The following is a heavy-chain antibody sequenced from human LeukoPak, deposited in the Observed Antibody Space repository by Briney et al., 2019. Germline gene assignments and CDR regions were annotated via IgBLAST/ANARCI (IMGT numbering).Heavy chain of an antibody. CDR1: GGSISSSSYY. CDR2: IYYSGST. CDR3: ARGGEMGSDAFDI. J-gene: IGHJ3*02. V-gene: IGHV4-39*07. D-gene: IGHD3-16*01. Sequence: SETLSLTCTVSGGSISSSSYYWGWIRQPPGKGLEWIGSIYYSGSTYYNPSLKSRVTISVDRSKNQFSLKLSSVTAADTAVYYCARGGEMGSDAFDIWGQGTMVTVSS.